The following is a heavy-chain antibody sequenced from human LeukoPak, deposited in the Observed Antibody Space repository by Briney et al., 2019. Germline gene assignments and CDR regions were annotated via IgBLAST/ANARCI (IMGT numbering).Heavy chain of an antibody. J-gene: IGHJ4*02. CDR1: GGSISNYG. CDR3: ARDRGWEVFDY. V-gene: IGHV4-59*01. Sequence: SETLSLTCTVSGGSISNYGWSWIRQPPGKGLEWIGYVFDSGGTNYNPSLKSRVTISVDTSKKQFSLRLSSVTAADTAVYYCARDRGWEVFDYWGQGILVTVSS. D-gene: IGHD1-26*01. CDR2: VFDSGGT.